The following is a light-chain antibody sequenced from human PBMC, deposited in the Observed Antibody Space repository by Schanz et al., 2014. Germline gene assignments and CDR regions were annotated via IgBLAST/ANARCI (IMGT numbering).Light chain of an antibody. J-gene: IGKJ2*01. V-gene: IGKV2-30*02. CDR3: MQGTHWPPYT. Sequence: DVVMTQSPLSLPVSLGPPASISCRSSQSLVHGDGNTYLNWFQQRPGQSPRHLIYKVSNRDSGVPDRFSGSGSGTDFTLRISRVEAEDVGVYYCMQGTHWPPYTFGQGTKLEIK. CDR1: QSLVHGDGNTY. CDR2: KVS.